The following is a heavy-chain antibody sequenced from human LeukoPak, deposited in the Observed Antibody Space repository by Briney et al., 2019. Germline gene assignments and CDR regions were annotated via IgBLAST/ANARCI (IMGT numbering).Heavy chain of an antibody. J-gene: IGHJ4*02. V-gene: IGHV4-39*07. Sequence: PSETLSLTCTVSGGSISSSSYYWGWIRQPPGKGLEWIGSIYYSGSTYYNPSLKSRVTISVVTSKNQFSLKLSSVTAADTAVYYCARDPNRYSSSWYGEYYFDYWGQGTLVTVSS. CDR3: ARDPNRYSSSWYGEYYFDY. CDR1: GGSISSSSYY. CDR2: IYYSGST. D-gene: IGHD6-13*01.